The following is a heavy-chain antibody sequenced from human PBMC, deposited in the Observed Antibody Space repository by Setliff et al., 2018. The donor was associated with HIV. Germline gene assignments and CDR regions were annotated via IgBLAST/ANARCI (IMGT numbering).Heavy chain of an antibody. Sequence: PGGSLRLSCTASGLTFNDYYMAWIRQAPGKGLEWVSYISPSDSEIDYAHSVRGRFTISRDNAKNSLYLQMNSLRAEDTAIYYCARRKYYYDSTAYFHYKYYGMDVWGQGTTVTVSS. D-gene: IGHD3-22*01. CDR1: GLTFNDYY. CDR3: ARRKYYYDSTAYFHYKYYGMDV. V-gene: IGHV3-11*01. CDR2: ISPSDSEI. J-gene: IGHJ6*02.